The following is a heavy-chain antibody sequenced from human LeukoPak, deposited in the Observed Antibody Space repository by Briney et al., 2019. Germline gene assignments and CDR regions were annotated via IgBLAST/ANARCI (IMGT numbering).Heavy chain of an antibody. D-gene: IGHD3/OR15-3a*01. CDR3: ARAKRETSTRPWTSGMDV. Sequence: GGSLRLSCAASGFTLSDYDIHWVRQPIGKGLDWVSGLGSTGDKYHAGSERGRFTISREDAENSVYLQMNGLRPEDTAIYYCARAKRETSTRPWTSGMDVWGQGTRITVSS. CDR2: LGSTGDK. V-gene: IGHV3-13*01. J-gene: IGHJ6*02. CDR1: GFTLSDYD.